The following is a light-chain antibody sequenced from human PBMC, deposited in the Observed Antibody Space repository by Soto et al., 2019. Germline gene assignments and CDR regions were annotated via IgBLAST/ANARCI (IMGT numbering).Light chain of an antibody. CDR2: GAS. CDR3: QQYGSAPWT. V-gene: IGKV3-20*01. J-gene: IGKJ1*01. CDR1: QSVGSSH. Sequence: EIVLSQSPGTLSLSPGERATLSCRASQSVGSSHLAWYQQKPGQAPRLLIYGASSRATGIPDRFSGSGSGTDFTLTISRREPEDFAVYYCQQYGSAPWTFGQGTKVEIK.